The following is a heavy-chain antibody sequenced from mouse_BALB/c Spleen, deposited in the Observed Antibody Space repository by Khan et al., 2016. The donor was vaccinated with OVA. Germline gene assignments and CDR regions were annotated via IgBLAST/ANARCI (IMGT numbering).Heavy chain of an antibody. CDR3: ARGGSAYNRNDGGAREY. J-gene: IGHJ4*01. Sequence: QIQLVQSGPELKKPGETVRISCKASGYTFTTAGIQWVQKMPGKGLKWIGWINTHSGVPKYAEDFKGRFAFSLEISVSTAYLPITNLKQEDTATYFCARGGSAYNRNDGGAREYWGQGTSVTVAS. D-gene: IGHD2-14*01. CDR2: INTHSGVP. V-gene: IGHV9-4*02. CDR1: GYTFTTAG.